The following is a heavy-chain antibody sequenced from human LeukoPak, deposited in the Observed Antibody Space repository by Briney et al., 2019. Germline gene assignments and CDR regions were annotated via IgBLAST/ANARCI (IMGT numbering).Heavy chain of an antibody. Sequence: PSETLSLTCTVSGGSISSYYWSWIRQPPGKGLEWIGHIYYSGSTHYNPSLKSRVTISVDTSKNQFSLKLCSVTAADTAVYYCARHVGNSGSGSYLTYFDYWGQGTLVTVSS. CDR3: ARHVGNSGSGSYLTYFDY. CDR2: IYYSGST. J-gene: IGHJ4*02. D-gene: IGHD3-10*01. V-gene: IGHV4-59*08. CDR1: GGSISSYY.